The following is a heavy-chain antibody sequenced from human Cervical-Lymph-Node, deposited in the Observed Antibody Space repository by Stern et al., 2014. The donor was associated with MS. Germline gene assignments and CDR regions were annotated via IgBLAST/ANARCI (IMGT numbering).Heavy chain of an antibody. CDR1: GASISSSY. J-gene: IGHJ4*02. Sequence: VQLVESGPGLVKPSETLSLTCTVSGASISSSYWSWIRQPPGKGPEWIAYIYYSGITNYNPSLRSRVTISVDMAKNQFSLKVTSVTAADTAVYYCAKCGTGGYGHFDYWGQGILVTVSS. V-gene: IGHV4-59*01. CDR3: AKCGTGGYGHFDY. D-gene: IGHD5-18*01. CDR2: IYYSGIT.